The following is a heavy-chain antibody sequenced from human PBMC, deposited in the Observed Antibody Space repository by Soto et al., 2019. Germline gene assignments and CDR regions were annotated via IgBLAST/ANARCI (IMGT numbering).Heavy chain of an antibody. Sequence: SETLSLTCTVSGGSISSSSYYWGWIRQPPGKGLEWIGSIYYSGSTYYNPSLKSRVTISVDTSKNQFSLKLSSVTAADTAVYYCANVVVVAATLGYFDYWGQGTLVT. D-gene: IGHD2-15*01. CDR3: ANVVVVAATLGYFDY. V-gene: IGHV4-39*01. J-gene: IGHJ4*02. CDR2: IYYSGST. CDR1: GGSISSSSYY.